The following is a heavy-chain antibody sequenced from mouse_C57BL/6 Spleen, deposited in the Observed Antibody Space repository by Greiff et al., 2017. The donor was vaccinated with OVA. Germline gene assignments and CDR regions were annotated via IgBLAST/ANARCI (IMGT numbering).Heavy chain of an antibody. CDR3: ARDGNLYYYAMDY. CDR2: IYPGDGDT. D-gene: IGHD2-1*01. Sequence: QVQLQQSGPELVKPGASVKISCKASGYAFSSSWMNWVKQRPGKGLEWIGRIYPGDGDTNYNGKFKGKATLTADKSSSTAYMQLSSLTSEDSAVYCCARDGNLYYYAMDYWGQGTSVTVSS. J-gene: IGHJ4*01. CDR1: GYAFSSSW. V-gene: IGHV1-82*01.